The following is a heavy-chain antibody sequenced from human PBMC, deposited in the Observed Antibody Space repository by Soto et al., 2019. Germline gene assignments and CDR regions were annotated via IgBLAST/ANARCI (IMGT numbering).Heavy chain of an antibody. V-gene: IGHV3-23*01. CDR2: ISGSGGST. D-gene: IGHD3-22*01. J-gene: IGHJ4*02. CDR3: AKSLYYYDTLDY. CDR1: GFTFSSYA. Sequence: QLGGPLRLSCAASGFTFSSYAMSWVRQAPGKGLEWVSAISGSGGSTYYADSVKGRFTISRDNSKNTLYLQMNSLRAEDTAVYYCAKSLYYYDTLDYWGQGTLVTVSS.